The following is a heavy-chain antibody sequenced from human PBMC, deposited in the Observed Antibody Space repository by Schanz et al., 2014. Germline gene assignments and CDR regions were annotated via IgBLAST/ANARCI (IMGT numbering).Heavy chain of an antibody. CDR2: IGYLGDT. CDR1: GFTLSNSD. Sequence: EVQLLDSGGGLVQPGGSLRLSCAASGFTLSNSDMHWVRQGTGKGLEWVSTIGYLGDTYYPDSVKGRFTVSRDNSKNTVYLQMNRLRAEDTAVYYCARVHHYDPSGWGYFDYWGQGTLVTVSS. D-gene: IGHD3-22*01. V-gene: IGHV3-13*01. CDR3: ARVHHYDPSGWGYFDY. J-gene: IGHJ4*02.